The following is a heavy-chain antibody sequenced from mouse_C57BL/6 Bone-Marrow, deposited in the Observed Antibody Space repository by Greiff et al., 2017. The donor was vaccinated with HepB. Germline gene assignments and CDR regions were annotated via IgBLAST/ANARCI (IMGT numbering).Heavy chain of an antibody. CDR1: GYTFTSYW. Sequence: VQLQQPGAELVKPGASVKLSCKASGYTFTSYWMHWVKQRPGRGLEWIGRIDPNSGGTKYNEKFKSKATLTVDKPSSTAYMQLSSLTSEDSAVYYCASFYDGYSLYWYFDVWGTGTTVTVSS. CDR2: IDPNSGGT. D-gene: IGHD2-3*01. J-gene: IGHJ1*03. V-gene: IGHV1-72*01. CDR3: ASFYDGYSLYWYFDV.